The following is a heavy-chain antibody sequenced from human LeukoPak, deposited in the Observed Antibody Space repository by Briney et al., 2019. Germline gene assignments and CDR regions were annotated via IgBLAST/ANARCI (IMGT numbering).Heavy chain of an antibody. CDR2: IFYSGST. V-gene: IGHV4-59*01. D-gene: IGHD3-3*01. J-gene: IGHJ4*02. CDR1: GGSIRSYY. Sequence: SETLSLTCTVSGGSIRSYYWSWIRQPPGKGLEWIGYIFYSGSTNYNPSLEGRVTISIDTSKNQFSLKLSSVTAADTAVYYCARVSATIFGVIIGHFDYWGQGALVTVSS. CDR3: ARVSATIFGVIIGHFDY.